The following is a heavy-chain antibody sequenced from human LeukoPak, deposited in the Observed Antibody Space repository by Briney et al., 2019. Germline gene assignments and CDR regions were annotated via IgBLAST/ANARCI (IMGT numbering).Heavy chain of an antibody. D-gene: IGHD2-21*02. J-gene: IGHJ4*02. CDR3: ARDPSYCGGDCYSV. Sequence: SVKVSCKASGGTFSSYAISWVRQAPGQGLEWMGGIIPIFGTANYAQKLQGRVTITTDESTSTAYMELSSLRSEDTAVYYCARDPSYCGGDCYSVWGQGTLVTVSS. V-gene: IGHV1-69*05. CDR1: GGTFSSYA. CDR2: IIPIFGTA.